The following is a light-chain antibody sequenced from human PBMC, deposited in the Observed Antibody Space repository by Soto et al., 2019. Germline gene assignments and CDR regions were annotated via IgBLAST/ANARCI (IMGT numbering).Light chain of an antibody. CDR1: QSVSGT. CDR2: GAS. V-gene: IGKV3-15*01. CDR3: QQYNDWPPVT. Sequence: EIVMTQSPATLSVSPGERATLSSRASQSVSGTLAGYQQKLGQAPRPLIYGASTRATGIPARFSGSGSGTEFTLTISSLQSEDFAVYYCQQYNDWPPVTFGGGTKVEIK. J-gene: IGKJ4*01.